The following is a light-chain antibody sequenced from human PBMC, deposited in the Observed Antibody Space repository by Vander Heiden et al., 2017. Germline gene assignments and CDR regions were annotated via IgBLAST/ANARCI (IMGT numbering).Light chain of an antibody. V-gene: IGKV1-39*01. J-gene: IGKJ1*01. CDR1: QSISSY. Sequence: VTITCRASQSISSYLNWYQQKPGKAPKLLIYAASSLQSGVPSRFSGSGSGTDFTLTISSLQPEDFATYYCQQSYSTPQRTFGQGTKVEIK. CDR2: AAS. CDR3: QQSYSTPQRT.